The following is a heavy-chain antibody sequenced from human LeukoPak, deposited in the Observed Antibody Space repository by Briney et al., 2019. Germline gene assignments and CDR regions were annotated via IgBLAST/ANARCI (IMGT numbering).Heavy chain of an antibody. D-gene: IGHD6-13*01. Sequence: PSETLSLTCTVSGGSISSYYWSWIRQPPGKGLERIGYIYYSGSTNYNPSLNSRVTISVDTSKNQFSLKLSSVTAADTAVYYCARRNVAAAGTPYFDYWGQGTLVTVSS. V-gene: IGHV4-59*01. CDR1: GGSISSYY. CDR2: IYYSGST. CDR3: ARRNVAAAGTPYFDY. J-gene: IGHJ4*02.